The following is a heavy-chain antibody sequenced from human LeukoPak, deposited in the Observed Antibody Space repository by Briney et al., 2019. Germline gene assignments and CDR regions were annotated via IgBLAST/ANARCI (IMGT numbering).Heavy chain of an antibody. CDR2: INHNGNVN. J-gene: IGHJ6*02. V-gene: IGHV3-7*03. CDR3: ARGGGLDV. Sequence: GGSLRLSCAASGFTFSNAWMNWARQAPGKGLEWVASINHNGNVNYYVDSVKGRFTISRDNAKNSLYLQMSNLRAEDTAVYFCARGGGLDVWGQGATVTVSS. D-gene: IGHD3-16*01. CDR1: GFTFSNAW.